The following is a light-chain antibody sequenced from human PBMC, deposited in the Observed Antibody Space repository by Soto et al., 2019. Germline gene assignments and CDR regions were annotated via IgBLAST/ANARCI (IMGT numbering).Light chain of an antibody. Sequence: LTQSPSASASLGASVKLTCTLSSGHSSYAIAWHQQQPEKGPRYLMKLNSDGSHRKGDGIPDRFSGSSSGAERYLTISSLQSEDEADYYCQTWGTGIHVFGTGTKVTVL. CDR2: LNSDGSH. CDR3: QTWGTGIHV. V-gene: IGLV4-69*01. J-gene: IGLJ1*01. CDR1: SGHSSYA.